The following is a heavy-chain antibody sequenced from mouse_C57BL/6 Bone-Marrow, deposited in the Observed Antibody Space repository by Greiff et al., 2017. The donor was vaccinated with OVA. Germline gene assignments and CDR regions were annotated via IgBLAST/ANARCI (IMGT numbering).Heavy chain of an antibody. D-gene: IGHD2-4*01. CDR1: GYTFTSYG. V-gene: IGHV1-81*01. Sequence: VQLQQSGAELARPGSSVKLSCKASGYTFTSYGISWVKQRTGQGLEWIGEIYPRSGNTYYNEKFKGKATLTAEKSSSTAYMGLRSLTSEDSAVYFFARFYYEYWYFDFWGTGTTVTVSS. CDR2: IYPRSGNT. CDR3: ARFYYEYWYFDF. J-gene: IGHJ1*03.